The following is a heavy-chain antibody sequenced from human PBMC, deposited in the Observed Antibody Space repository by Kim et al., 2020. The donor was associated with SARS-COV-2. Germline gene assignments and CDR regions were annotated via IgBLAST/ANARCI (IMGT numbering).Heavy chain of an antibody. CDR3: ARGILGIEDYFDY. J-gene: IGHJ4*02. Sequence: SETLSLTCAVYGGSFSGYYWSWIRQPPGKGLEWIGEIHHSGSTNYNPSLKSRVTISVDTSKNQFSLKLSSVTAADTAVYYCARGILGIEDYFDYWGQGTLVTVSS. CDR1: GGSFSGYY. CDR2: IHHSGST. V-gene: IGHV4-34*01. D-gene: IGHD1-26*01.